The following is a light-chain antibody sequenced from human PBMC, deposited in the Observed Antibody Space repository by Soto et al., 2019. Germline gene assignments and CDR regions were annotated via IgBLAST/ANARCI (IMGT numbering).Light chain of an antibody. CDR1: QSVSRS. J-gene: IGKJ4*01. Sequence: DIQMTQSPSTLSASVGDRVTITCRASQSVSRSLAWYQQKPGKAPKNLIFETSNLQSGDPSRFSGSGSGTEFSLTISSLEPDDFATYYCQQYSSYPLAFGGGTKVDIK. CDR3: QQYSSYPLA. V-gene: IGKV1-5*03. CDR2: ETS.